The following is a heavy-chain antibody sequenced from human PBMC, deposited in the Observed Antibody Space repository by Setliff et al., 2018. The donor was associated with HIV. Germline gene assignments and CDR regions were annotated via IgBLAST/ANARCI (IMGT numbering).Heavy chain of an antibody. V-gene: IGHV3-15*07. CDR1: GIIFTDAW. Sequence: GGSLRLSCTTSGIIFTDAWMNWVRRAPGKGLEWVGLIKHNSDGGTTDFAAPVKGRFTVSRDDSKNTVYLQMNGLKIDDTGLYYCATGPLDYWGQGTLVTVSS. CDR2: IKHNSDGGTT. J-gene: IGHJ4*02. CDR3: ATGPLDY.